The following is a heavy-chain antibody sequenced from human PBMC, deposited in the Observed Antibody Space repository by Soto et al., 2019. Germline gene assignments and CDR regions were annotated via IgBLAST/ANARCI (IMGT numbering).Heavy chain of an antibody. V-gene: IGHV3-66*01. CDR3: TREFRTSGSRDAVDI. CDR1: GFTVSSNY. Sequence: EMHLVESGGGLVQPGGSLRLSCAASGFTVSSNYMSWVRQAPGRGLEWVSVTYPGGTTYYADSVQGRFTISRDNSKNTMDLQMNTLRADDTAVYYCTREFRTSGSRDAVDIWGQGTVVTVSS. D-gene: IGHD1-26*01. CDR2: TYPGGTT. J-gene: IGHJ3*02.